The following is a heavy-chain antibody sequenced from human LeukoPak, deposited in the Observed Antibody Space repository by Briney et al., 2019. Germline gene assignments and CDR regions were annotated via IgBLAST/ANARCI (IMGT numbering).Heavy chain of an antibody. V-gene: IGHV1-69*13. CDR2: IIPIFGTA. J-gene: IGHJ4*02. Sequence: ASVKVSCKASGGSFSSYAISWVRQAPGQGLEWMGGIIPIFGTANYAQKFQGRVTITADESTSTAYMELSSLRSEDTAVYYCARDYGDESGYWGQGTLVTVSS. D-gene: IGHD4-17*01. CDR3: ARDYGDESGY. CDR1: GGSFSSYA.